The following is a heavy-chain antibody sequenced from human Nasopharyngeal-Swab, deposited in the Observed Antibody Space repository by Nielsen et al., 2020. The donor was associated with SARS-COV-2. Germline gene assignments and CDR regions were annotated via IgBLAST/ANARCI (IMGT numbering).Heavy chain of an antibody. J-gene: IGHJ5*02. Sequence: LSLTCAASGFTFSSYAMHWVRQAPGKGLEWVAVISYDGSNEYYADSVKGRFTISRDNSKNTLYLQMNSLRAEDTAVYYCARDWAHYYGSGALLLWWFDPWGQGTLVTVSS. CDR2: ISYDGSNE. V-gene: IGHV3-30-3*01. D-gene: IGHD3-10*01. CDR3: ARDWAHYYGSGALLLWWFDP. CDR1: GFTFSSYA.